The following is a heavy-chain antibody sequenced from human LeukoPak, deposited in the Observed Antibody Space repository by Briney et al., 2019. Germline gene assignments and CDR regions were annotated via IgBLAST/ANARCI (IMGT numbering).Heavy chain of an antibody. CDR2: INPYSGGT. CDR1: GYTFTGYY. V-gene: IGHV1-2*02. CDR3: ARAGIVAADTDY. D-gene: IGHD6-13*01. Sequence: ASVKVSCKASGYTFTGYYIHWVRQAPGQGLEWMGMINPYSGGTNYAQKFQGRVTMTRDMSINTAYMDLSRLRSDDTAVYYCARAGIVAADTDYWGQGTLVTVSS. J-gene: IGHJ4*02.